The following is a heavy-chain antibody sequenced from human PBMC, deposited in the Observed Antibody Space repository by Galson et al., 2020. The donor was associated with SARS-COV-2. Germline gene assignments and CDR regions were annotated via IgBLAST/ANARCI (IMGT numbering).Heavy chain of an antibody. Sequence: GGSLRLSCAASGFTFSKYVLTWVRQAPGKGLEWVSAISGSGDSAYYVDSVKGRFSISRDNSRNILYLQMNSLRAEDTALYFCAKDATIFPNYFDSWGQGTLVTVSS. CDR3: AKDATIFPNYFDS. V-gene: IGHV3-23*01. CDR1: GFTFSKYV. J-gene: IGHJ4*02. CDR2: ISGSGDSA. D-gene: IGHD3-3*01.